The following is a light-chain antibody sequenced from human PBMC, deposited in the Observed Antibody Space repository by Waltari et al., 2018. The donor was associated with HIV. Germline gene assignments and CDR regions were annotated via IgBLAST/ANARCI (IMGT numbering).Light chain of an antibody. V-gene: IGKV3-11*01. CDR2: DAS. CDR3: QQRSDWPPYT. J-gene: IGKJ2*01. Sequence: EIVLTQSPATLSLSPGETATLFCRASQSVGTYLAWYQKKPGQAPRLLISDASNRATGIPARFSGSGSGTDFTLTISSLEPEDFAVYYCQQRSDWPPYTFGQGTKLEIK. CDR1: QSVGTY.